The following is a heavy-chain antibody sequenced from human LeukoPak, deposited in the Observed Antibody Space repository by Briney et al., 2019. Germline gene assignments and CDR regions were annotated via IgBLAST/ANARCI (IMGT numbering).Heavy chain of an antibody. CDR2: IYYSGST. CDR1: GGSISSHY. CDR3: AGTRNRYFNY. V-gene: IGHV4-59*08. D-gene: IGHD1-14*01. Sequence: SETLSLTCTVSGGSISSHYWSWIRQPPGKGLEWIGYIYYSGSTNYNPSLKSRVTISVDTSKNQFSLKLSSVTAADTPVYYCAGTRNRYFNYWGQGTL. J-gene: IGHJ4*02.